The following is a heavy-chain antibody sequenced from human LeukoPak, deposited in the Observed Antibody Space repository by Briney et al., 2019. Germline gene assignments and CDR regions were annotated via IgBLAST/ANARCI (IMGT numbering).Heavy chain of an antibody. CDR3: AKNQGQWLVPVDY. CDR2: MSGSGGST. J-gene: IGHJ4*02. V-gene: IGHV3-23*01. Sequence: GGSLRLSCEASGITLSHYAMSWVRQAPGKGLEWVSSMSGSGGSTYYADSVKGRFTISRDNSKNTLYLQMNNLRAEDTALYYCAKNQGQWLVPVDYWGQGTLVTVSS. D-gene: IGHD6-19*01. CDR1: GITLSHYA.